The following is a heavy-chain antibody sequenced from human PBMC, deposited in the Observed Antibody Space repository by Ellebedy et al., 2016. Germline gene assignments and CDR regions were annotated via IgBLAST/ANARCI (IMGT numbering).Heavy chain of an antibody. CDR3: GRGNGIFGPEPLDY. Sequence: GESLKISCAVSGFPVSSNYMSWVRQAPGKVLEWVSVLYSGGTIYYADSVKGRFTISRDDFKNTLYLQMNSLRAEDTAIYFCGRGNGIFGPEPLDYWGQGTLVTVSS. V-gene: IGHV3-66*01. D-gene: IGHD1-14*01. J-gene: IGHJ4*02. CDR2: LYSGGTI. CDR1: GFPVSSNY.